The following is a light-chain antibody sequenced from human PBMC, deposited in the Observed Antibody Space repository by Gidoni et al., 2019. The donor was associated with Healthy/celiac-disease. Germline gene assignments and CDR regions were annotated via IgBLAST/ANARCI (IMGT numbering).Light chain of an antibody. CDR2: SNN. CDR3: AAWDDSLSGPS. CDR1: SSNIGSNY. J-gene: IGLJ3*02. V-gene: IGLV1-47*02. Sequence: QSVLPQPPSASGTPGQRVTISCSGSSSNIGSNYVYWYQQLPGTAPKRLIDSNNQRPSGVPDRFSGSKSGTSASLAISGLRSEDEADYYCAAWDDSLSGPSFGGGTKLTVL.